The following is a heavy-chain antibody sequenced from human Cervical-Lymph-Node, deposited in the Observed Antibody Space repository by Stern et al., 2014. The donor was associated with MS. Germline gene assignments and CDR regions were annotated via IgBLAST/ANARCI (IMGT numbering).Heavy chain of an antibody. Sequence: MQLVESGGGLVKPGGSLRLSCAASGFTFSDYYMSWIRQAPGKGLEWVSYISSSSSYTNYADSVKGRFTISRDNAKNSLYLQMNSLRAEDTAVYYCARVGAVAAYFDYWGQGTLVTVSS. V-gene: IGHV3-11*06. CDR3: ARVGAVAAYFDY. CDR1: GFTFSDYY. CDR2: ISSSSSYT. D-gene: IGHD6-19*01. J-gene: IGHJ4*02.